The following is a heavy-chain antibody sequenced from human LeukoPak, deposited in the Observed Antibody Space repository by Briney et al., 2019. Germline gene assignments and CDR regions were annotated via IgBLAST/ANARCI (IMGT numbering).Heavy chain of an antibody. J-gene: IGHJ5*02. Sequence: KTGGSLRLSCAASGFTFSSYSMNWVRQAPGKGLEWVSSISSSSSFIYYADSVKGRFTISRDNAKNSLYLQMNSLRAEDTAVYYCAKGKAYDNLDWFDPWGQGTLVTVSS. V-gene: IGHV3-21*01. CDR1: GFTFSSYS. D-gene: IGHD3-9*01. CDR3: AKGKAYDNLDWFDP. CDR2: ISSSSSFI.